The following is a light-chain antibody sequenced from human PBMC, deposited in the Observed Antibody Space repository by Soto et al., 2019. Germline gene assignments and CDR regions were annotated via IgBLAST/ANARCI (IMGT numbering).Light chain of an antibody. CDR3: QHYVTSLTT. J-gene: IGKJ1*01. V-gene: IGKV3-20*01. CDR1: RSVDSY. Sequence: EIVLTQSPATLSLSPGERATLSCRARRSVDSYLAWCQQSPGQAPRLLIYGASSRATGIPDRFIGSGSGTDFTLTISRLEPEDFAVYYCQHYVTSLTTFGQGTKVDI. CDR2: GAS.